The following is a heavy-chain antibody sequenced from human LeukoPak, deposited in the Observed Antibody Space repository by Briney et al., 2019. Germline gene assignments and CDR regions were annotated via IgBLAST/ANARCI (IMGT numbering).Heavy chain of an antibody. CDR3: ARTGRAAAGTFSY. V-gene: IGHV1-18*01. CDR2: ISAYNGNT. CDR1: GGTFSSYA. D-gene: IGHD6-13*01. J-gene: IGHJ4*02. Sequence: ASVKVSCKASGGTFSSYAISWVRQAPGQGREWMGCISAYNGNTNYAQKLQSRVTMTTDTSTSTAYMEMRSLRSDDPAVYYCARTGRAAAGTFSYWGQGTLVTVSS.